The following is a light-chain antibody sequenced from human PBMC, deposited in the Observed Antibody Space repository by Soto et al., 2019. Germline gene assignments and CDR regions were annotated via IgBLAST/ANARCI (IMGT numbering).Light chain of an antibody. CDR3: QSDDSSLTGSV. CDR2: GNT. Sequence: QSVLTQPPSVSGAPGQRVTISCAGSSSNIGACYDVHWYQHLPGTAPKLLMYGNTNRPSGVPDRFSGSRSGTSASLAITGLQPEDEADYYCQSDDSSLTGSVFGTGTKVTVL. J-gene: IGLJ1*01. V-gene: IGLV1-40*01. CDR1: SSNIGACYD.